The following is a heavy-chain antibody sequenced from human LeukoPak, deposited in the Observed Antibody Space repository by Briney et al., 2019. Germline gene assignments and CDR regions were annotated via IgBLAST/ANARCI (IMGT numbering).Heavy chain of an antibody. CDR3: AREERLIAATGRGAFDY. CDR1: GFTFTSSA. V-gene: IGHV1-58*01. CDR2: IVVGSGNT. J-gene: IGHJ4*02. D-gene: IGHD6-13*01. Sequence: SVKVSCKASGFTFTSSAVQWVRQARGQRLEWIGWIVVGSGNTNYAQKFQGRVTMTRDTSTGTVYMELSSLRSEDTAVYYCAREERLIAATGRGAFDYWGQGTLVTVSS.